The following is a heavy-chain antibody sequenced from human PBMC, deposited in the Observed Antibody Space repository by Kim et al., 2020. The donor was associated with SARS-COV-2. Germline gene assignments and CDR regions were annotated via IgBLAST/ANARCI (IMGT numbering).Heavy chain of an antibody. CDR3: AKSATRWLHTLVG. D-gene: IGHD5-12*01. J-gene: IGHJ4*02. CDR2: IWYDGSNK. V-gene: IGHV3-33*06. Sequence: GGSLRLSCAASGFTFSSYAMHWVRQAPGKGLEWVAVIWYDGSNKYYADSVKGRFTISRDNSKNTLYLQMNSLRAEDTAVYYCAKSATRWLHTLVGWGQGTLVTVSS. CDR1: GFTFSSYA.